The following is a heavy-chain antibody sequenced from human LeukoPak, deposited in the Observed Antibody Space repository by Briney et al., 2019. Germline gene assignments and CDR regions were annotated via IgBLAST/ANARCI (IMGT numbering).Heavy chain of an antibody. J-gene: IGHJ4*02. CDR2: ITSSSSST. Sequence: PGGSLRLSCAASGFTFSGYSMDWVRQGPGKGLEWVSSITSSSSSTYYADSVKGRFTISRDNAENSLYLHMNSLRAEDTAVYYCAPAGGISTWYFDYWGQGTLVTVSS. CDR3: APAGGISTWYFDY. V-gene: IGHV3-21*01. D-gene: IGHD1-26*01. CDR1: GFTFSGYS.